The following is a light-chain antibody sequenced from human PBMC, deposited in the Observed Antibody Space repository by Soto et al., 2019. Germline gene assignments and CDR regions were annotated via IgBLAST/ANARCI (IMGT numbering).Light chain of an antibody. CDR3: QHYNSYSGT. J-gene: IGKJ1*01. Sequence: DIQMTQYPSTLSASVGDRVIMTCRASQSISFWLAWYQQKPGTAPNLLIYKASTLESGAPSRFSGSGSGTEFTLTISSLQPDDFATYYCQHYNSYSGTFGQGTKEDIK. V-gene: IGKV1-5*03. CDR2: KAS. CDR1: QSISFW.